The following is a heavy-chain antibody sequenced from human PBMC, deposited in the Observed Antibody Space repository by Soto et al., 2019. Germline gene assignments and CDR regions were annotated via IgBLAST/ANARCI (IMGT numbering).Heavy chain of an antibody. J-gene: IGHJ4*02. CDR3: AGADYEDNGHFDY. Sequence: GGSLRLSCAASGFTFSDYYMSWIRQAPGRGLEWVSYISSSGSTIYYADSVKGRFTISRDNAKNSLYLQMNSLRAEDTAVYYCAGADYEDNGHFDYWGQGTLVTVSS. CDR1: GFTFSDYY. D-gene: IGHD3-22*01. CDR2: ISSSGSTI. V-gene: IGHV3-11*01.